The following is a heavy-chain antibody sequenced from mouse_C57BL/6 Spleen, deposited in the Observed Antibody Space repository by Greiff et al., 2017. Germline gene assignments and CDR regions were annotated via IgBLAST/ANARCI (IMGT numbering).Heavy chain of an antibody. CDR3: AKNTGSGTRYFDV. CDR2: LWRGGST. D-gene: IGHD1-1*01. V-gene: IGHV2-5*01. CDR1: GFSLTSYG. J-gene: IGHJ1*03. Sequence: QVQLQQSGPGLVQPSQSLSITCTVSGFSLTSYGVHWVRQSPGKGLEWLGVLWRGGSTDYNAAFMSRLSITKDNSKSQVFFKMNSLQADDTAIYYCAKNTGSGTRYFDVWGTGTTVTVSS.